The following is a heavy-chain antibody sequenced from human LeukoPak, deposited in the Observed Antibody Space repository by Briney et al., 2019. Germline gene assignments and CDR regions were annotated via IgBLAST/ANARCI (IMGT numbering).Heavy chain of an antibody. V-gene: IGHV1-2*02. D-gene: IGHD1-14*01. Sequence: GASVKVSCKASGYTFSAYYMHWVRQAPGQGLEWMGWINPKSGDTNYAQKFQGRVTMTRDTSISTAYMELSRLRSDDTAVYYCARATAENDYWGQGTLVTVSS. CDR3: ARATAENDY. CDR2: INPKSGDT. CDR1: GYTFSAYY. J-gene: IGHJ4*02.